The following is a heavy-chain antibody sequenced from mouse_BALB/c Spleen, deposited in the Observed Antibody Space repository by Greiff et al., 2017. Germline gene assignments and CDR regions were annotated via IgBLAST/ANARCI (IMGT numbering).Heavy chain of an antibody. CDR1: GFTFSDFY. V-gene: IGHV7-1*02. CDR3: ARDADRYRFAY. D-gene: IGHD2-14*01. J-gene: IGHJ3*01. Sequence: EVHVVESGGGLVQPGGSLRLSCATSGFTFSDFYMEWVRQPPGKRLEWIAASRNKANDYTTEYSASVKGRFIVSRDTSQSILYLQMNALRAEDTAIYYCARDADRYRFAYWGQGTLVTVSA. CDR2: SRNKANDYTT.